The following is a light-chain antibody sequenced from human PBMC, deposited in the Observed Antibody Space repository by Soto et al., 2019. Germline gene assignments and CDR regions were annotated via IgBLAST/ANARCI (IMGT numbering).Light chain of an antibody. CDR1: QRVSST. J-gene: IGKJ1*01. CDR3: QQYHNWHPCPVT. CDR2: GAS. V-gene: IGKV3-15*01. Sequence: EIVMTQSPATLSVSPGERATLSCRASQRVSSTLAWYQQKPGQAPRHLIYGASTRATGIPARFSGSGSGTEFTLSISSLQSEDFEVYYCQQYHNWHPCPVTFGQGTKVEIK.